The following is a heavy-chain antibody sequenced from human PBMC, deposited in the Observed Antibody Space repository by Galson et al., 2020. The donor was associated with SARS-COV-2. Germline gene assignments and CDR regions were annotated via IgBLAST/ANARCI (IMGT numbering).Heavy chain of an antibody. CDR3: AREWGQWLVRHFFDY. V-gene: IGHV1-2*02. D-gene: IGHD6-19*01. CDR1: GPFFTGFY. CDR2: THPTRGPT. Sequence: VPAMVSCLASGPFFTGFYLHWVRQAPGQGLEWMGWTHPTRGPTYSAQKFLGRVTMSGETSISTAYMELSRLTSDDTAVYYCAREWGQWLVRHFFDYWGHGTLVTVSS. J-gene: IGHJ4*01.